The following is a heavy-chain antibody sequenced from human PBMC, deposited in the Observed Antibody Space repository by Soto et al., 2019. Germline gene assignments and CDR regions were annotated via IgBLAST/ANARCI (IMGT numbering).Heavy chain of an antibody. CDR3: AHIVVAGLGYYFDY. CDR1: GFSLSSTRMA. CDR2: IYWDDDK. V-gene: IGHV2-5*02. J-gene: IGHJ4*02. D-gene: IGHD6-19*01. Sequence: QITLKESGPTLVKPTQTLTLTCTFSGFSLSSTRMAVGWIRQPPGKALEWLALIYWDDDKRYSPFLKSRLTIPKDTSQSRLVLTMANMDPVDTARYYCAHIVVAGLGYYFDYWGQGTLVTVSS.